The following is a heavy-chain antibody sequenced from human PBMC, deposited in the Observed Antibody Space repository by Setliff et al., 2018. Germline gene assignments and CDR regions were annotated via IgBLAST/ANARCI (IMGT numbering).Heavy chain of an antibody. Sequence: GASVKVSCKASGYTFTSYSITWVRQAPGRGLEWLGWISGYSGDTSYAQKFQDRVTLTTDTSTSTAYMEMRSLTSDDTAVYYCARVTGVTTFGVIMKDFEFWGQGTLVPSPQ. CDR2: ISGYSGDT. CDR3: ARVTGVTTFGVIMKDFEF. CDR1: GYTFTSYS. J-gene: IGHJ4*02. D-gene: IGHD3-3*01. V-gene: IGHV1-18*01.